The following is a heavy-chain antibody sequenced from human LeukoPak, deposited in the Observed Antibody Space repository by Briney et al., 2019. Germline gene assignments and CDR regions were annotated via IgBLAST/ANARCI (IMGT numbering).Heavy chain of an antibody. CDR1: GFIFSSYS. J-gene: IGHJ4*02. Sequence: GGSLRLSCAASGFIFSSYSMNWVRQAPGKGLEWVSYISSSSSTMYYADSVKGRFTISRDNSKNTLYLQMNSLRAEDTAVYYCARWSMATNGYYFDYWGQGTLVTVSS. CDR2: ISSSSSTM. V-gene: IGHV3-48*01. CDR3: ARWSMATNGYYFDY. D-gene: IGHD5-24*01.